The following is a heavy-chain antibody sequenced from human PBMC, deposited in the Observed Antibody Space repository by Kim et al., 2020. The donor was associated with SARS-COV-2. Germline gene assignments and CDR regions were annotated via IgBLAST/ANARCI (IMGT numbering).Heavy chain of an antibody. J-gene: IGHJ4*02. D-gene: IGHD6-19*01. CDR1: GGSISTYY. CDR2: IYYSGST. Sequence: SETLSLTCTVSGGSISTYYWSWIRQPPGQGLEWIGYIYYSGSTNYNPSLKSRVTISVDTSKNQFSLKLSSVTAADTAVYYCARAGGYSSGSIYWGQGILVTVSS. V-gene: IGHV4-59*01. CDR3: ARAGGYSSGSIY.